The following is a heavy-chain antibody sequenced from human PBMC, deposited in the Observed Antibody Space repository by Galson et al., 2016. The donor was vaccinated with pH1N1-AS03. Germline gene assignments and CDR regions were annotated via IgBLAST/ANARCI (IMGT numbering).Heavy chain of an antibody. Sequence: SLRLSCAASGFTFSSYGMHWVRQAPGKGLEWVAVISFDGSNKYYADSVKGRFTIARDNSKNTLYLHMNSLRAEDTAVYDCAKTEPKDSSGYPLGYWGQGTLVTVSS. V-gene: IGHV3-30*18. CDR1: GFTFSSYG. J-gene: IGHJ4*02. D-gene: IGHD3-22*01. CDR2: ISFDGSNK. CDR3: AKTEPKDSSGYPLGY.